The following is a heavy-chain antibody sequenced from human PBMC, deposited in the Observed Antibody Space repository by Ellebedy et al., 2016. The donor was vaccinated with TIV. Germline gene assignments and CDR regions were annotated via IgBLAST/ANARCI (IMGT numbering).Heavy chain of an antibody. CDR3: ASFIFWEVIDF. CDR1: ASTFTAYY. D-gene: IGHD3-16*02. J-gene: IGHJ4*02. CDR2: LDPKTGAT. Sequence: ASVKVSCKASASTFTAYYIHWVRQPPGQGLEWMGWLDPKTGATNSAQKFRGRVTMTRDMSTSTAYLDLSGLRSDDTASYYCASFIFWEVIDFWGQGTLVTVSS. V-gene: IGHV1-2*02.